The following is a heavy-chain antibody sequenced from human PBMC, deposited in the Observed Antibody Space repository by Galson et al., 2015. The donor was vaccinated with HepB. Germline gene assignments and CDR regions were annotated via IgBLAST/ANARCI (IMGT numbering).Heavy chain of an antibody. CDR3: ARDVRGRSGYCGGDCYASFGLVDP. V-gene: IGHV4-34*01. D-gene: IGHD2-21*02. CDR1: GGSFSGYY. J-gene: IGHJ5*02. Sequence: SETLSLTCAVYGGSFSGYYWSWIRQPPGKGLEWIGEINHSGSTNYNPSLKSRVTMSVDTSKNQFSLKLSSVTAADTAVYYCARDVRGRSGYCGGDCYASFGLVDPWGQGTLVTVPS. CDR2: INHSGST.